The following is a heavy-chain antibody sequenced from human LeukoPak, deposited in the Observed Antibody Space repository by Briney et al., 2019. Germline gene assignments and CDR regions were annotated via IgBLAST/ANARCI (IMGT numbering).Heavy chain of an antibody. Sequence: GRSLRLSCAASGFTFDDYAMHWVRQAPGKGLEWVSGISWNSGSIGYADSVKGRFTISRDNAKNSLYLQMNSLRAEDTALYYCAKDKGYSGYEHFAYWGQGTLVTVSS. D-gene: IGHD5-12*01. J-gene: IGHJ4*02. CDR2: ISWNSGSI. CDR3: AKDKGYSGYEHFAY. CDR1: GFTFDDYA. V-gene: IGHV3-9*01.